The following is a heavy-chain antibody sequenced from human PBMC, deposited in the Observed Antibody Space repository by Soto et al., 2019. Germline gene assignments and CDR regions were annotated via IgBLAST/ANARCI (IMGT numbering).Heavy chain of an antibody. Sequence: EVQLLESGGGLVQPGGSLRLSCAASGFTFSSYAMSWVRQAPGKGLEWVSAISGSGGSTYYADSVKGRFTISRDNSKNTLYLQMNSLRAEDTAVYYCATFGGVIGYFDYWGQGTLVTVSS. V-gene: IGHV3-23*01. CDR1: GFTFSSYA. CDR3: ATFGGVIGYFDY. D-gene: IGHD3-16*02. CDR2: ISGSGGST. J-gene: IGHJ4*02.